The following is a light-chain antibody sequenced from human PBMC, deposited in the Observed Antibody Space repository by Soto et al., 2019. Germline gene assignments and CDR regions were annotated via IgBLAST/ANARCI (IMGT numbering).Light chain of an antibody. CDR1: SSDVGGYNY. V-gene: IGLV2-14*03. J-gene: IGLJ1*01. Sequence: HSTLTQPASVAGSPGQSITISCTGTSSDVGGYNYVSWYQHHPGKAPKLIIYDVTNRPSGVSNPFSGSKSGNTASLTISGLQPEDEADYYCSSYTTSNTRQIAFGPGTKVTVL. CDR3: SSYTTSNTRQIA. CDR2: DVT.